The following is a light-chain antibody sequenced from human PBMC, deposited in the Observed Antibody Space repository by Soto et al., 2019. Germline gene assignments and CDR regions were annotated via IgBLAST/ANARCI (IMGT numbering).Light chain of an antibody. J-gene: IGKJ3*01. Sequence: DIQMAQSPSSLSASVGDTITITCRASRNMNTYLNWYQQKPGKAPKLLIFGASSLQSGVLSRFSGSGSRTDFTLTINSLQPEDFATYCCQQTSAAPFTFGPGTKVDIK. CDR2: GAS. CDR3: QQTSAAPFT. V-gene: IGKV1-39*01. CDR1: RNMNTY.